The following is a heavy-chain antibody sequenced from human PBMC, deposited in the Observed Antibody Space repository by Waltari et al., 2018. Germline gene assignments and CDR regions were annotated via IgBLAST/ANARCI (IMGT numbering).Heavy chain of an antibody. Sequence: EVQLVESGGGLVQPGRSLRLSCAASGFTFDDYAMHWVRQAPGKGLEWVSGISWNSGSIGYADSVKGRFTISRDNAKNSLYLQMNSLRAEDMALYYCAKDMGATGGSSGWGMDVWGQGTTVTVSS. CDR2: ISWNSGSI. CDR3: AKDMGATGGSSGWGMDV. D-gene: IGHD2-15*01. CDR1: GFTFDDYA. V-gene: IGHV3-9*03. J-gene: IGHJ6*02.